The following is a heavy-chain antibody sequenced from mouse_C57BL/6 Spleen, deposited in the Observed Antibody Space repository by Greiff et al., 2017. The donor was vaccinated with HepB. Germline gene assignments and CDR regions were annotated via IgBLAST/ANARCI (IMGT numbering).Heavy chain of an antibody. Sequence: VKLVESGAELVRPGASVTLSCKASGYTFTDYEMHWVKQTPVHGLEWIGAIDPETGGTAYNQKFKGKAILTADKSSSTAYMELRSLTSEDSAVYYCTRDYDEGAWCAYWGQGTLVTVSA. J-gene: IGHJ3*01. CDR1: GYTFTDYE. CDR2: IDPETGGT. CDR3: TRDYDEGAWCAY. V-gene: IGHV1-15*01. D-gene: IGHD2-4*01.